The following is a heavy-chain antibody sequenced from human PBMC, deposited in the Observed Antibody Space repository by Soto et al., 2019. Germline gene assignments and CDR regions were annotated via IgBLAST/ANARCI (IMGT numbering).Heavy chain of an antibody. D-gene: IGHD1-1*01. J-gene: IGHJ4*02. Sequence: GASVKVSCKASGGTFSSYAISWVRQAPGQGLEWMGGIIPLFGTPNYAQKFQVRVTITADESTSTAFMELSSLRSEDTAVYYCAIYTWRTATVYCGQLTLVTVSS. CDR3: AIYTWRTATVY. CDR1: GGTFSSYA. CDR2: IIPLFGTP. V-gene: IGHV1-69*13.